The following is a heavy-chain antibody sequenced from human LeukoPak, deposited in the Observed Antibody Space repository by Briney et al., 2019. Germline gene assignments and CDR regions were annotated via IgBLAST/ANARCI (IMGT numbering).Heavy chain of an antibody. Sequence: SVKVSCKASGGTFSSYAISWVRQAPGQGLEWMGRIIPILGIANYAQKFQGRVTITADKSTSTAYMELSSLRSEDTAVYYCARGGAMVTSVLDYWGQGTLVTVSS. CDR1: GGTFSSYA. J-gene: IGHJ4*02. D-gene: IGHD5-18*01. CDR2: IIPILGIA. V-gene: IGHV1-69*04. CDR3: ARGGAMVTSVLDY.